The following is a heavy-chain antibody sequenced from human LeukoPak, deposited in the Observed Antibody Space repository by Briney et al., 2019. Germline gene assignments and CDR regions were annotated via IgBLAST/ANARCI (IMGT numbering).Heavy chain of an antibody. CDR1: GYTFTSYG. V-gene: IGHV1-18*01. CDR3: ASASPSRDYGDYISDY. CDR2: XSAYNANT. Sequence: ASVKVSCKASGYTFTSYGISWXXQAPGQGLXWMGWXSAYNANTHYAQKLQGRVTMTTDTSTSTAYMELRSLRSDGTAVYYCASASPSRDYGDYISDYWGQGTLVTVSS. J-gene: IGHJ4*02. D-gene: IGHD4-17*01.